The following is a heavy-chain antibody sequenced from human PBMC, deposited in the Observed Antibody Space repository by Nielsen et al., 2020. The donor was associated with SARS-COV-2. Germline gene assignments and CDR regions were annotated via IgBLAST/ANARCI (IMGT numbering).Heavy chain of an antibody. J-gene: IGHJ4*02. D-gene: IGHD1-26*01. Sequence: GESLKISCAASGFTFSNAWMSWVRQAPGKGLEWVGRIKSKTDGGTTDYAAPVKGRFTISRDDSKNTLYLQMNSLKTEDTAVYYCTTVGTPVWELPTFDYWGQGTLVTVSS. CDR1: GFTFSNAW. CDR3: TTVGTPVWELPTFDY. CDR2: IKSKTDGGTT. V-gene: IGHV3-15*01.